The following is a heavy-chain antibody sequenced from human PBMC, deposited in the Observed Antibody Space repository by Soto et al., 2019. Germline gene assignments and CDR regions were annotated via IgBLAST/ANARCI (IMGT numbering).Heavy chain of an antibody. CDR2: INHSGST. CDR1: GGSFSGYY. V-gene: IGHV4-34*01. J-gene: IGHJ4*02. Sequence: SETLSLTCAVYGGSFSGYYWSWIRQPPGKGLEWIGEINHSGSTNYNPSLKSRVTISVDTSKNQFSLKLSSVTAADTAVYYCAREIYSSSSPFVDYWGQGTLVTVSS. CDR3: AREIYSSSSPFVDY. D-gene: IGHD6-6*01.